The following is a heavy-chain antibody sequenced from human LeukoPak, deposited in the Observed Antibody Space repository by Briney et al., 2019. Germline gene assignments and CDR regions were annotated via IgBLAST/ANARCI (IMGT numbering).Heavy chain of an antibody. J-gene: IGHJ6*03. CDR2: INPNSGDT. V-gene: IGHV1-2*02. CDR3: ARDLAARLYYYYYMDV. CDR1: GYTFTDYY. Sequence: ASVKVSCKASGYTFTDYYIHWVRQAPGQGLEWMGWINPNSGDTNYAQKFQGRVTMTRDTSISTAYMELSRLRSDDTAVYYCARDLAARLYYYYYMDVWGKGTTVTVSS. D-gene: IGHD6-6*01.